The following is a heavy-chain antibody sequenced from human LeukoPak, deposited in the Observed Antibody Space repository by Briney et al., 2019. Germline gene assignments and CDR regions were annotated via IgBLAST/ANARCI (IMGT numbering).Heavy chain of an antibody. Sequence: GGSLRLSCAASGFTFSSYEMNWVRQAPGKGLEWVSYISSSGSTIYYADSVKGRFTISRDNAKNSLYLQMNSLRAEDTAVYYCATMPGGGYCSSTSCYATFDSWGQGTLVTVS. CDR2: ISSSGSTI. J-gene: IGHJ4*02. CDR1: GFTFSSYE. CDR3: ATMPGGGYCSSTSCYATFDS. D-gene: IGHD2-2*01. V-gene: IGHV3-48*03.